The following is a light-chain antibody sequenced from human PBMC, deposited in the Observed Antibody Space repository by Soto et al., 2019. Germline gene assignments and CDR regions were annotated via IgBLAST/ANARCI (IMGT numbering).Light chain of an antibody. CDR1: QDGSDN. Sequence: EIVMTQSPATLSVSPGERVTLSCRASQDGSDNLAWYQQKPGQTPRLLIYGASTRATTIPARFSGSGSGTEFTLTITSLQSEDFAIYYCQQSNNLPYTFGQGTRLDIK. CDR3: QQSNNLPYT. J-gene: IGKJ2*01. CDR2: GAS. V-gene: IGKV3-15*01.